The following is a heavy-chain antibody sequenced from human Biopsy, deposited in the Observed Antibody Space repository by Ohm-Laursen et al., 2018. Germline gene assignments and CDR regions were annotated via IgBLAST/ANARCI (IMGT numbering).Heavy chain of an antibody. J-gene: IGHJ4*02. Sequence: SLRLSCSAAGLTFDDHVMHWVRQAPGKGLEWVSGISWDGGSEGYADSVKGRFTIPRDNAKNSLFLQMNSLTTEDTALYYCVRGYSSSWSGYLDHWGQGTLVTVSS. CDR1: GLTFDDHV. CDR2: ISWDGGSE. CDR3: VRGYSSSWSGYLDH. V-gene: IGHV3-9*01. D-gene: IGHD3-3*01.